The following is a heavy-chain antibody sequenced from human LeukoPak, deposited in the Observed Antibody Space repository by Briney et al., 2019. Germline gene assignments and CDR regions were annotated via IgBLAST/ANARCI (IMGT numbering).Heavy chain of an antibody. V-gene: IGHV3-30*18. J-gene: IGHJ4*02. Sequence: GGSLSLSCAASGFTFSSYGMHWVRQAPGKGLEWVAVISYDGSNKYYADSVMGRFTISRDNSKNTLYLQMNSLRAEDTAVYYCAKEEGRIAVADPDYFDYWRQGTLVTVSS. CDR1: GFTFSSYG. CDR3: AKEEGRIAVADPDYFDY. CDR2: ISYDGSNK. D-gene: IGHD6-19*01.